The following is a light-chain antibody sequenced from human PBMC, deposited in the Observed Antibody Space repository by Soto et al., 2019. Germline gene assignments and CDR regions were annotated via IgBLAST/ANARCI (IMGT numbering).Light chain of an antibody. V-gene: IGKV1-5*03. CDR3: QHSRT. J-gene: IGKJ1*01. Sequence: DLQMIQSPSTLSASIGDRVTITCRACQSFATWLAWYQQKPGKAPRLLIYKASSLQSGVPSRFSGSASGTVFTLTVSSLQPDDFATYYCQHSRTFGQGTKVEIK. CDR1: QSFATW. CDR2: KAS.